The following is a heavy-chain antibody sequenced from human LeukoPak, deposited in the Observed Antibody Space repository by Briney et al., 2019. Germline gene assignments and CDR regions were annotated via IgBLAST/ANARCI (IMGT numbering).Heavy chain of an antibody. CDR2: INPSGGST. CDR1: GYSFTSYW. J-gene: IGHJ4*02. CDR3: ARGMVRGVIITSEMYFDY. V-gene: IGHV1-46*01. D-gene: IGHD3-10*01. Sequence: GESLKISCKGSGYSFTSYWIGWVRQAPGQGLEWMGIINPSGGSTSYAQKFQGRVTMTRDMSTSTLYMELSSLRSEDTAVYYCARGMVRGVIITSEMYFDYWGQGTLVTVSS.